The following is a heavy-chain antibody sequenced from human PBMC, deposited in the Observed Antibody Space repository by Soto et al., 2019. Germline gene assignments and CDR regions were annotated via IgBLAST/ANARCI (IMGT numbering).Heavy chain of an antibody. V-gene: IGHV4-4*02. J-gene: IGHJ4*02. CDR1: GDSLNNDNW. Sequence: QVQLQESGPGLVKPSGTLSLTCAVSGDSLNNDNWWTWVRQSPGKGLEWIGETFRDGNTNYSPSLKGRVTSSLDKSSNPFSLSLTSVTAADTAIYYCATAPNHNVVLVSWGQGTLVTVSS. D-gene: IGHD2-21*01. CDR3: ATAPNHNVVLVS. CDR2: TFRDGNT.